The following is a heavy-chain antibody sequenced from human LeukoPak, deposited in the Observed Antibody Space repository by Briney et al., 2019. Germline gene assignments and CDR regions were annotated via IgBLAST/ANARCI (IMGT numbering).Heavy chain of an antibody. J-gene: IGHJ4*02. V-gene: IGHV3-7*01. CDR1: GFTLSSYW. CDR2: IKQDGSEK. CDR3: ARNYYYDSSGYPY. D-gene: IGHD3-22*01. Sequence: PGGSLRLSCAASGFTLSSYWMSWVRQAPGKGLEWVANIKQDGSEKYYVDSVKGRFTISRDNAKNSLYLQMNSLRAEDTAVYYCARNYYYDSSGYPYWGQGTLVTVSS.